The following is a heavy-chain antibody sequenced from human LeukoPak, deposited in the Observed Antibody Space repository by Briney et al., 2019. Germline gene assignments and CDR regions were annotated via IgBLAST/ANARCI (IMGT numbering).Heavy chain of an antibody. D-gene: IGHD3-22*01. CDR2: IRSKANSYAT. V-gene: IGHV3-73*01. CDR1: GFTFSVSA. Sequence: RGSLRLSCAASGFTFSVSAMHWVPQASGEGREWVGRIRSKANSYATAYAASVKGRFTISRDDSKNTAYLQMNSLKTEDTAVYYCKMIVDAFDIWGQGTMVTVSS. J-gene: IGHJ3*02. CDR3: KMIVDAFDI.